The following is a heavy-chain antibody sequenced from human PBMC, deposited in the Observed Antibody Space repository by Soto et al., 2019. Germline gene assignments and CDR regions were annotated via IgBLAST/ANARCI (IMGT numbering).Heavy chain of an antibody. CDR2: INTGNGNT. D-gene: IGHD3-22*01. J-gene: IGHJ4*02. CDR3: ARDRYYYYDTSGYYSY. CDR1: GYSFTSHF. V-gene: IGHV1-3*04. Sequence: QVQLVQSGAEVKKPGASMKVSCRTSGYSFTSHFIHWVRQAPGQRLEWMGWINTGNGNTRYSENLEGRVTITRATSASTVYMELSSLRSEDTAVYYCARDRYYYYDTSGYYSYWGQGTLVTVSP.